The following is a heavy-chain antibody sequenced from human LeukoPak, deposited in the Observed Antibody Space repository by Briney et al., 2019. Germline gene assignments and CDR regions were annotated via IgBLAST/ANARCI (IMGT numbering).Heavy chain of an antibody. J-gene: IGHJ3*02. CDR2: INWNGGST. D-gene: IGHD6-19*01. CDR3: ARDIVLIAVAVRGSFDI. V-gene: IGHV3-20*04. CDR1: GFTFDDYG. Sequence: GGSLRLSCAASGFTFDDYGMSWVRQAPGKGLEWVSGINWNGGSTGYADSVKGRFTISRDNAKNSLYLQMNSLRAEDTALYYCARDIVLIAVAVRGSFDIWGQGTMVTVSS.